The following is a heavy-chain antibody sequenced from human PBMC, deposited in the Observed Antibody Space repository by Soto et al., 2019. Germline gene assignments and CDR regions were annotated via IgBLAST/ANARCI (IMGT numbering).Heavy chain of an antibody. V-gene: IGHV4-38-2*01. Sequence: ETLFLTCAVSGYSTSSGSYGAWIRQAPGKELEGIGYIYYSGSTNYNPSLKSRVTISVDTSKNQFSLKLSSVTAADTAVYYCAGGSGSYSYYGMDVWGQGTTVTVSS. CDR3: AGGSGSYSYYGMDV. CDR2: IYYSGST. J-gene: IGHJ6*02. D-gene: IGHD3-10*01. CDR1: GYSTSSGSY.